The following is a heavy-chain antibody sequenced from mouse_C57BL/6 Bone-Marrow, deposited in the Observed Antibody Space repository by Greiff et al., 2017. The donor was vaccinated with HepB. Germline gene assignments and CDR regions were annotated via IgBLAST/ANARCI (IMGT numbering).Heavy chain of an antibody. CDR1: GYTFTSYW. CDR2: IDPSDSYT. CDR3: ARGGYDGYYPAWFAY. V-gene: IGHV1-69*01. J-gene: IGHJ3*01. D-gene: IGHD2-3*01. Sequence: VQLQQPGAELVMPGASVKLSCKASGYTFTSYWMHWVKQRPGQGLEWIGEIDPSDSYTNYNQKFKGKSTLTVDKSSSTAYMQLSSLTSEDSAVYYCARGGYDGYYPAWFAYWGQGTLVTVSA.